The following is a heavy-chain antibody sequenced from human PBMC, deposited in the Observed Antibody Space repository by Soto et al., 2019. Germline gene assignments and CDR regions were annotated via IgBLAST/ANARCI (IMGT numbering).Heavy chain of an antibody. CDR1: GFTFSSYG. D-gene: IGHD2-8*02. CDR2: MSYDGSNE. J-gene: IGHJ6*02. Sequence: GGSLRLSCAASGFTFSSYGMQWVRQAPGKGLEWVALMSYDGSNEYYADSVKGRFTISRDNSKNTLYLQINSLRAEDTAVYYCAKDVHHTGGYFLTVRLDGMDVWGQGTTVTVSS. V-gene: IGHV3-30*18. CDR3: AKDVHHTGGYFLTVRLDGMDV.